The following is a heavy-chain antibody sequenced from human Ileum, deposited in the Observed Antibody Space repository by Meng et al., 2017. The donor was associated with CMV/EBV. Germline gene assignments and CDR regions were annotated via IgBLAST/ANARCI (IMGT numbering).Heavy chain of an antibody. Sequence: GESLKISCAASGFTFASHAMNWVRQAPGKGLEWVSLIYDGSRDTFYADSVKGRFTISRDDSRNILFLQMSSLRAEDTAVYYCAQGFGSAYDWGQGTLVTVLL. J-gene: IGHJ4*02. D-gene: IGHD3-10*01. CDR2: IYDGSRDT. V-gene: IGHV3-23*03. CDR1: GFTFASHA. CDR3: AQGFGSAYD.